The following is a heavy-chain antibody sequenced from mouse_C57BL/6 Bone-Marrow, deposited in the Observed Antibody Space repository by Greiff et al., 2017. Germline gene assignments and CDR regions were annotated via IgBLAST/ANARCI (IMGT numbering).Heavy chain of an antibody. Sequence: QVTLKESGPGILQSSQTLSLTCSFSGFSLSTSGMGVSWIRQPSGKGLEWLTHIYWDDDKRYNPSLKRRLTISKDTSRNQVFLKITSVDTADTATYYCARSDYGSSPWYFDVWGTGTTVTVSS. CDR3: ARSDYGSSPWYFDV. CDR2: IYWDDDK. J-gene: IGHJ1*03. D-gene: IGHD1-1*01. V-gene: IGHV8-12*01. CDR1: GFSLSTSGMG.